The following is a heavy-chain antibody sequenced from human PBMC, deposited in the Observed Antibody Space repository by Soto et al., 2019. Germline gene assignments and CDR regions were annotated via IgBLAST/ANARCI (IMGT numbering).Heavy chain of an antibody. CDR1: GFTFSSYS. V-gene: IGHV3-21*01. J-gene: IGHJ6*02. Sequence: EVQLVESGGGLVKPGGSLRLSCAASGFTFSSYSMNWVRQAPGKGLEWVSSISSSSSYIYYADSVKGRFTISRDNAKNSLYLQMNSLRAEDTAVYYCARDQPYYYDSRPSVYYYYGMDVWGQGTTVTVSS. D-gene: IGHD3-22*01. CDR2: ISSSSSYI. CDR3: ARDQPYYYDSRPSVYYYYGMDV.